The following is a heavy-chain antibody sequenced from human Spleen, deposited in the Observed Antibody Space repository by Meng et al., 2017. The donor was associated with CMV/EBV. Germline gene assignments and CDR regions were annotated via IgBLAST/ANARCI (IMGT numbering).Heavy chain of an antibody. CDR3: ARGDSSSWYSVFDY. D-gene: IGHD6-13*01. CDR1: GYTFTGYY. V-gene: IGHV1-2*02. CDR2: INPNSGGT. Sequence: ASVQVSCKASGYTFTGYYMHWVRQAPGQGLEWMGWINPNSGGTNYAQKFQGRVTMTRDTSISTAYMELNRLRSDDTAVYYCARGDSSSWYSVFDYWGQGTLVTVSS. J-gene: IGHJ4*02.